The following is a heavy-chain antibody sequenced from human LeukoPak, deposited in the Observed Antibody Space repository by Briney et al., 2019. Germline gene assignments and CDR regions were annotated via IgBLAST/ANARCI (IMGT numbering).Heavy chain of an antibody. J-gene: IGHJ4*02. CDR3: AKGDSSFDY. D-gene: IGHD6-13*01. CDR1: GFIFDDYI. CDR2: ISWDGDGT. V-gene: IGHV3-43*01. Sequence: GGSLRLSCTTSGFIFDDYIMHWVRQAPGKGLEWVSLISWDGDGTYYADSVKGRFTISRDNSQNSLYLQMNSLRTKDTALYYCAKGDSSFDYWGQGTLVTVSS.